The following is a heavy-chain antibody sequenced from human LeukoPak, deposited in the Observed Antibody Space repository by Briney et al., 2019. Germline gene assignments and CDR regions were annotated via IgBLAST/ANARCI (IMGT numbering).Heavy chain of an antibody. J-gene: IGHJ4*02. CDR3: AKDPIRTMVRGVPTGY. V-gene: IGHV3-30*02. D-gene: IGHD3-10*01. CDR1: GFTFSSYG. CDR2: IRYDGSNK. Sequence: GGSLRLSCAASGFTFSSYGMHWVRQAPGKGLEWVAFIRYDGSNKYYADSVKGRFTISRDNSKNTLYLQMNSLRAGDTAVYYCAKDPIRTMVRGVPTGYWGQGTLVTVSS.